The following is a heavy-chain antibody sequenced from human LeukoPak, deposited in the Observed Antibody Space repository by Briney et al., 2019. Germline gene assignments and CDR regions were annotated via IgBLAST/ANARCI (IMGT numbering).Heavy chain of an antibody. CDR1: GFTFSSYS. J-gene: IGHJ3*02. CDR2: ISSSSSTI. V-gene: IGHV3-48*04. CDR3: ARERYYDSSAYYDAFDI. Sequence: PGGSLRLSCTASGFTFSSYSMNWVRQAPGKGLEWVSYISSSSSTIYYADSVKGRFTISRDNAKNSLYLQMNSLRAEDTAVYYCARERYYDSSAYYDAFDIWGQGTMVTVSS. D-gene: IGHD3-22*01.